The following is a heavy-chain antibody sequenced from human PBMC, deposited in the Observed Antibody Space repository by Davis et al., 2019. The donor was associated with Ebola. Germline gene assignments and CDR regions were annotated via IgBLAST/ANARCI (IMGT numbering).Heavy chain of an antibody. J-gene: IGHJ6*02. Sequence: SETLSLTCAVSGGSISSGGYSWSWIRQPPGKGLEWIGYIYHSGSTYYNPSLKSRVTISVDRSKNQFSLKLSSVTAADTAVYYCTGYNWNYNGMDVWGQGTTVTVSS. CDR2: IYHSGST. CDR3: TGYNWNYNGMDV. D-gene: IGHD1-20*01. CDR1: GGSISSGGYS. V-gene: IGHV4-30-2*01.